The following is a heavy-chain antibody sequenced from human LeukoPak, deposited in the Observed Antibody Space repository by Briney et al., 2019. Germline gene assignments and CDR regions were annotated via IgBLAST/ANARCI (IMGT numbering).Heavy chain of an antibody. V-gene: IGHV3-23*01. CDR1: GFTFSSYV. CDR2: ISGSGGST. D-gene: IGHD4-17*01. J-gene: IGHJ1*01. Sequence: HAGGSLRLSCAASGFTFSSYVMSWVRQAPGKGLEWVSAISGSGGSTYYADSVKGRFTISRDNSKNTLYLQMNSLRAEDTAVYYCAKLRGDYVFEDFQHWGQGTLVTVSS. CDR3: AKLRGDYVFEDFQH.